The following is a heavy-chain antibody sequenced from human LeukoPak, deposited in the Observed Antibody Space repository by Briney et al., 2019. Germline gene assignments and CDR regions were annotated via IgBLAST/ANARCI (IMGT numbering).Heavy chain of an antibody. CDR3: GSGSPIDY. Sequence: GGSLRLSCAASGFTFSSYAMHWVRQAPGKGLEWVAVISYDGSNKYYADSVKGRFTISRDNSKNTLYLQMNSLRAEDTAVYYCGSGSPIDYWGQGTLGTVSS. D-gene: IGHD6-13*01. CDR1: GFTFSSYA. J-gene: IGHJ4*02. V-gene: IGHV3-30*01. CDR2: ISYDGSNK.